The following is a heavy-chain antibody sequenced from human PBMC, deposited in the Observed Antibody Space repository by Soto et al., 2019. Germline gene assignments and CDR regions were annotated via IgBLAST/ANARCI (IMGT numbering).Heavy chain of an antibody. CDR2: IYYSGST. Sequence: SLTRTVSGGSISSGGYYWSWIRQHPGKGLEWIGCIYYSGSTYYNPSLKSRVTISVDTSKNQFSLKLSSVPAADTAVYYCARGQQLLSSTCWGQGTLVTVSS. CDR1: GGSISSGGYY. V-gene: IGHV4-31*03. D-gene: IGHD2-2*01. J-gene: IGHJ4*02. CDR3: ARGQQLLSSTC.